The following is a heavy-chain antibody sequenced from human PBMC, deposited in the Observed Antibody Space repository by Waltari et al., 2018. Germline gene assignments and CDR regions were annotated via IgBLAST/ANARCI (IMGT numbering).Heavy chain of an antibody. V-gene: IGHV3-49*04. D-gene: IGHD1-7*01. Sequence: EVQLVESGGGLVQPGRSLRLSCTASGFPFGDYAMSWVRQAPGKGREWVGFIRSKSYGGTTEYAASVKGRFTISRDDSKSIAYLQMNSLKTEDTAVYYCTRDDRYNWNSWAPTDYWGQGTLVTVSS. CDR1: GFPFGDYA. CDR3: TRDDRYNWNSWAPTDY. CDR2: IRSKSYGGTT. J-gene: IGHJ4*02.